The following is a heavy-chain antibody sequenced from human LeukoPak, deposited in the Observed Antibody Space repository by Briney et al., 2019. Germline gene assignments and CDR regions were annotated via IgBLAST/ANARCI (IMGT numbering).Heavy chain of an antibody. D-gene: IGHD4-17*01. J-gene: IGHJ4*02. CDR2: ISDSGGST. Sequence: HPGGSLRLSWAASGXTFSNYALSWVRQAPGKGLEWVSAISDSGGSTYYADSVKGRFTISRDNSKNTLYLQMNSLRVEDTAVYCCAKDPRGTTVTTSDYWGQGTLVTVSS. CDR1: GXTFSNYA. V-gene: IGHV3-23*01. CDR3: AKDPRGTTVTTSDY.